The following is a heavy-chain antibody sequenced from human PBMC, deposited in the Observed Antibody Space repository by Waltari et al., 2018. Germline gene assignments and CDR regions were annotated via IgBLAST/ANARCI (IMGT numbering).Heavy chain of an antibody. D-gene: IGHD3-22*01. V-gene: IGHV3-9*01. J-gene: IGHJ4*02. Sequence: EVQLVESGGGLVQPGRSLRLSCAASGFTFDNYAMHWVRQAPGKCLEWVSGLSRNSDNVGYADSVKGRFTISRDNAKNSRYLQMNSLRAEDTALYFCAKDRRSGYYFGYFDYWGQGTLVTVSS. CDR2: LSRNSDNV. CDR1: GFTFDNYA. CDR3: AKDRRSGYYFGYFDY.